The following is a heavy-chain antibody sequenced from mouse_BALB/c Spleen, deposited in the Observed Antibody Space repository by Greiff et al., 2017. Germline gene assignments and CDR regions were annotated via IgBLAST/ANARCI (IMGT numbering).Heavy chain of an antibody. V-gene: IGHV1-74*01. CDR3: ARAGLRQGYYFDY. D-gene: IGHD2-4*01. CDR1: GYTFTSYY. Sequence: SGAELVKPGASVKLSCKASGYTFTSYYMYWVKQRPGQGLEWIGMIDPSNSETRLNQKFKDKATLNVDKSSNTAYMQLSSLTSEDSAVYYCARAGLRQGYYFDYWGQGTTLTVSS. J-gene: IGHJ2*01. CDR2: IDPSNSET.